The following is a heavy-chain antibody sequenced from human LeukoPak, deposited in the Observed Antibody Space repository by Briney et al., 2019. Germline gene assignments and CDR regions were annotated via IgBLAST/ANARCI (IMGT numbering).Heavy chain of an antibody. Sequence: SVKVSCKAPGGTFSSYTISWVRQAPGQGLEWMGRIIPILGIANYAQKFQGRVTITADQYASTAYMELSSLRSEDTAVYYCARDRGELQDAFDIWGQGTMVTVSS. J-gene: IGHJ3*02. V-gene: IGHV1-69*04. CDR3: ARDRGELQDAFDI. CDR1: GGTFSSYT. CDR2: IIPILGIA. D-gene: IGHD1-7*01.